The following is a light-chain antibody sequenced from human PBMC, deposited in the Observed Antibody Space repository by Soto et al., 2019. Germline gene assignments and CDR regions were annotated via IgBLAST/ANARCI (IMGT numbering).Light chain of an antibody. CDR3: GTWDGSLNTQI. V-gene: IGLV1-51*01. CDR2: VND. CDR1: SSNIGNNY. Sequence: QSVLTQPPSVSAAPGQKVTISCSGSSSNIGNNYVSWYQQLPGTAPKLLIYVNDKRPSGIPDRFSGSKSGTSATLGITGLQTGDEADYYCGTWDGSLNTQIFGGGTQLTVL. J-gene: IGLJ2*01.